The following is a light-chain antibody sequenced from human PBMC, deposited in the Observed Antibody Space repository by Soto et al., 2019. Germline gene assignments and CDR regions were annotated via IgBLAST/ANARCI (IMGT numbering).Light chain of an antibody. CDR3: QQYGSSLT. J-gene: IGKJ4*01. CDR1: QSVSSNY. CDR2: DTA. Sequence: EVVLTQSPGTLSLSPGERATLSCRASQSVSSNYLVWYQQKPGQAPRLLIYDTASRAAGIPDRFSGSGSGTDFTLTISRLEPEDFAVYYCQQYGSSLTVGGGTKVDSK. V-gene: IGKV3-20*01.